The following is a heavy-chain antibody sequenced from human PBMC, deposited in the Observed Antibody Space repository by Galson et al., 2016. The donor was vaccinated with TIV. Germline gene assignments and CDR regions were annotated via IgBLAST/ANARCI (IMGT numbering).Heavy chain of an antibody. CDR2: ISYYGSDK. CDR3: ARGDYPATVTTYYYYGMDV. V-gene: IGHV3-30-3*01. J-gene: IGHJ6*02. D-gene: IGHD4-11*01. CDR1: GFTFSTYA. Sequence: SLRLSCAASGFTFSTYAMHWVRQAPGKGLEWVALISYYGSDKYYADSVKGRFTISRDNSKNTLCLQMNNLRAEDTAVYYCARGDYPATVTTYYYYGMDVWGQGTTVTVSS.